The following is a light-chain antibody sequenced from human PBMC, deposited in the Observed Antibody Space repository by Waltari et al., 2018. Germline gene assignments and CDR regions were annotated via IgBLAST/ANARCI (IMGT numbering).Light chain of an antibody. CDR1: HRISNN. CDR2: GAS. CDR3: QQYNNWPPVFT. J-gene: IGKJ3*01. Sequence: DIVLTQSPATLSVSTGERATLSCRASHRISNNLAWYQQKPGQAPRLLIYGASARATGIPARFSGSGSGTEFTLTISSLQSEDFAIYYCQQYNNWPPVFTFGPGTKVDF. V-gene: IGKV3-15*01.